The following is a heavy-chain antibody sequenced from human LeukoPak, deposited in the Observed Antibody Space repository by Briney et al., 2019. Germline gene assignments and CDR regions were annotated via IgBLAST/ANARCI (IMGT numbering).Heavy chain of an antibody. J-gene: IGHJ4*02. Sequence: PGGSLRLSCAASGXTFSNAWLSWVRQAPGKGLESVGRIKSKTDGGTTDYAAPVKGRFTISRDDSKNTLYLQMNSLKTEDTAVYYCTTHPVLRYFDWLSYYFDYWGQGTLVTVSS. V-gene: IGHV3-15*01. CDR3: TTHPVLRYFDWLSYYFDY. CDR1: GXTFSNAW. D-gene: IGHD3-9*01. CDR2: IKSKTDGGTT.